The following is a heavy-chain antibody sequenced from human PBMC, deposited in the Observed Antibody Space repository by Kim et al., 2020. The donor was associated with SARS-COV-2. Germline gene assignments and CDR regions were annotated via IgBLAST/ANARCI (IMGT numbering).Heavy chain of an antibody. CDR2: ISYDGSNK. D-gene: IGHD3-10*01. Sequence: GGSLRLSCAASGFTFSSYGMHWVRQAPGKGLEWVAVISYDGSNKYYADSVKGRFTISRDNSKNTLYLQMNSLRAEDTAVYYCAKDRGITMVRGVIIHWG. CDR1: GFTFSSYG. CDR3: AKDRGITMVRGVIIH. V-gene: IGHV3-30*18. J-gene: IGHJ1*01.